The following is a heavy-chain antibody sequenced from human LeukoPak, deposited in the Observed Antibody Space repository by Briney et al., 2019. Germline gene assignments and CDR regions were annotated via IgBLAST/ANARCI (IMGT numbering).Heavy chain of an antibody. V-gene: IGHV3-48*01. Sequence: QTGGSLRLSCAASGFTFSSYSMNWIRQAPGKGLEWVSYISSSSSTIYYADSVKGRFTISRDNAKNSLYLQMNSQRAEDTAVYYCARVRYYYDSSGYYFFDYWGQGTLVTVSS. CDR1: GFTFSSYS. D-gene: IGHD3-22*01. CDR3: ARVRYYYDSSGYYFFDY. CDR2: ISSSSSTI. J-gene: IGHJ4*02.